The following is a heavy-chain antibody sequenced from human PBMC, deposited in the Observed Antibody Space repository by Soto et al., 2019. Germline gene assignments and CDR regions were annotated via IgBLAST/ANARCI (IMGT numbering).Heavy chain of an antibody. Sequence: PGGSLRLSCAASGFTFSNHGMHWVRQAPGRGLEWVALISYDGSNKYYADSVKGRFTISRDNTKNTRSLQMNSLRAEDSALYFCAKDLHSSVWAAYNFDYWGQGTLVTVST. D-gene: IGHD3-22*01. CDR3: AKDLHSSVWAAYNFDY. CDR2: ISYDGSNK. J-gene: IGHJ4*02. CDR1: GFTFSNHG. V-gene: IGHV3-30*18.